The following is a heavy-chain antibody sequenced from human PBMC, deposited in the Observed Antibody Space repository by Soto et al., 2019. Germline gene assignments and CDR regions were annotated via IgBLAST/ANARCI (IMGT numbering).Heavy chain of an antibody. Sequence: SVKVSCKASGGTFSSYTISWVRQAPGQGLEWMGRIIPILGIANYAQKFQGRVTITADKSTSTAYMELSSLRSEDTAVYYCQLYYYGSGSYYNVSYWGQGTLVTVSS. J-gene: IGHJ4*02. V-gene: IGHV1-69*02. CDR1: GGTFSSYT. CDR3: QLYYYGSGSYYNVSY. CDR2: IIPILGIA. D-gene: IGHD3-10*01.